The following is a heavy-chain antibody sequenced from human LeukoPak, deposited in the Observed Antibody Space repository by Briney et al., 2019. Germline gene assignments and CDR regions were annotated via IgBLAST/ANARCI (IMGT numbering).Heavy chain of an antibody. Sequence: SETLSLTCAVYGGSFSGYYWSWIRQPPGKGLVWIGEINHSGSTNYNPSLKSRVTISVDTSKNQFSLKLSSVTAADTAVYYCARESATAIYDCWGQGTLVTVSS. CDR3: ARESATAIYDC. CDR2: INHSGST. V-gene: IGHV4-34*01. D-gene: IGHD2-2*02. J-gene: IGHJ4*02. CDR1: GGSFSGYY.